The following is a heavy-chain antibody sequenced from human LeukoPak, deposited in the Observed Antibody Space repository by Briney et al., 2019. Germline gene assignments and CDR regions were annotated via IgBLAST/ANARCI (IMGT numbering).Heavy chain of an antibody. D-gene: IGHD4-17*01. CDR2: IKHSGST. CDR3: ARRATVTTPFDY. V-gene: IGHV4-34*01. Sequence: SETLSLTCAVYGGSFSGYYWSWIRQPPGKGLEWIGEIKHSGSTNYNPSLKSRVTISVDTSKNQFSLKLSSVTAADTAVYYCARRATVTTPFDYWGQGTLVTVSS. J-gene: IGHJ4*02. CDR1: GGSFSGYY.